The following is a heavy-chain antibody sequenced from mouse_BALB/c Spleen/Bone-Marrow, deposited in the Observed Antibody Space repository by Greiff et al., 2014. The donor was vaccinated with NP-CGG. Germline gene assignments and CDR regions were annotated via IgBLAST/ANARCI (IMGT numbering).Heavy chain of an antibody. V-gene: IGHV14-3*02. CDR1: GFNIKDTY. Sequence: VQLKESGAELVKTGASVKLSCTASGFNIKDTYMHWVKQRPEQSLEWIGRIDPANGNTKYDPKFQGKATLTADTSSNTAYLQLSSLTSEDTAVYYCARYRLGTYFDYWGQGTTLTVSS. D-gene: IGHD2-14*01. CDR3: ARYRLGTYFDY. J-gene: IGHJ2*01. CDR2: IDPANGNT.